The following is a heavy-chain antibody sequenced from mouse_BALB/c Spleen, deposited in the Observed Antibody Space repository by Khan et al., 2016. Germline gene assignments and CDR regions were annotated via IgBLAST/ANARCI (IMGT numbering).Heavy chain of an antibody. V-gene: IGHV14-4*02. CDR1: GFNIKDYY. Sequence: VQLKQSGADLVRSGASVKLSCTASGFNIKDYYMPWVKQRPEQGLEWIGWIDPENGDTEYAPKFQGKATMTADTSSNTAYLQLSSLTSEDTAVYYCKALRRRYYAMDYWGQGTSVTVTS. J-gene: IGHJ4*01. D-gene: IGHD2-12*01. CDR3: KALRRRYYAMDY. CDR2: IDPENGDT.